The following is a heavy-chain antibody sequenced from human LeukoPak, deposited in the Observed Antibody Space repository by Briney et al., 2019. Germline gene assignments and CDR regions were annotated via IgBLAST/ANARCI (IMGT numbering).Heavy chain of an antibody. Sequence: GGSLRLSCAASGFTFSSYSMNWVRQAPGKGLEWVSYIGSSSSTIYYADSVKGRVTISRDNAKNSLYLQMNSLRAEDTAVYYCARDGRGVVVPAASHMDVWGKGTTVTVSS. V-gene: IGHV3-48*04. D-gene: IGHD2-2*01. CDR1: GFTFSSYS. CDR3: ARDGRGVVVPAASHMDV. CDR2: IGSSSSTI. J-gene: IGHJ6*03.